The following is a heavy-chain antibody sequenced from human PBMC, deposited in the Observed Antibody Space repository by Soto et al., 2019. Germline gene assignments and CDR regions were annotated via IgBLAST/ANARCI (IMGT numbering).Heavy chain of an antibody. CDR1: GFTFSSYG. CDR2: ISYDGSNK. V-gene: IGHV3-30*18. CDR3: AKQRDLDFDY. Sequence: GGSLRLSCAASGFTFSSYGMHWVRQAPGKGLEWVAVISYDGSNKYYADSVKGRFTISRDNSKNTLYLQMNSLRAEDTAVYYCAKQRDLDFDYWGQGTLVTVSS. J-gene: IGHJ4*02. D-gene: IGHD3-3*01.